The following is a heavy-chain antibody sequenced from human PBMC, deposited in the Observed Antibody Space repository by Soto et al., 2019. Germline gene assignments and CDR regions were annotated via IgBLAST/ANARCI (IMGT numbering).Heavy chain of an antibody. V-gene: IGHV1-18*01. J-gene: IGHJ4*02. D-gene: IGHD3-3*01. CDR1: GYTFTSYG. CDR2: ISAYNGNT. CDR3: AGRGSYDFWSGTEYYFDY. Sequence: GASVKVSCKASGYTFTSYGISWVRQAPGQGLEWMGWISAYNGNTNYAQKLQGRVTMTTDTSTSTAYMELRSLRSDDTAVYYCAGRGSYDFWSGTEYYFDYWGQGTLVTVSS.